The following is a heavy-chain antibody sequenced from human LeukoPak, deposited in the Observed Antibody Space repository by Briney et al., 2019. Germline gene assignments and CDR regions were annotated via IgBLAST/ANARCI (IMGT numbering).Heavy chain of an antibody. CDR3: AKDVRGGDGAFEPIDH. Sequence: PGGSLRLSCAASGFTFDDYAMHWVRHAPGKGREWVSGISWNSGNIGYADSVKGRFTISRDNSKNTLYLQMNSLRAEDTAVYYCAKDVRGGDGAFEPIDHWGQGTLVTVSS. CDR1: GFTFDDYA. D-gene: IGHD5-24*01. J-gene: IGHJ4*02. CDR2: ISWNSGNI. V-gene: IGHV3-9*01.